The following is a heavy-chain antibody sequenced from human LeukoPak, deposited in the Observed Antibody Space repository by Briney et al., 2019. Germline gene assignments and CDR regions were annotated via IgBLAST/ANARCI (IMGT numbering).Heavy chain of an antibody. CDR2: INSNSDYF. Sequence: GGSLRLSCVASGFTFTSHGLNWLRQAPGKGLEWVASINSNSDYFLYAESVEGRFSISRDNARNSVYLQMNSLTAEDTARFYCARDWRNKYSNSWSRGEWYFDLWGRGTLVSVSS. CDR3: ARDWRNKYSNSWSRGEWYFDL. CDR1: GFTFTSHG. J-gene: IGHJ2*01. D-gene: IGHD6-13*01. V-gene: IGHV3-21*01.